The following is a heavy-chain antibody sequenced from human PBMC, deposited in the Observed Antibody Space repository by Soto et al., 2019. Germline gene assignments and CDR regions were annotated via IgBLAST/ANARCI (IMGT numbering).Heavy chain of an antibody. CDR2: INHSGST. CDR3: ARVKITMVRGVINYYYYMDV. Sequence: QVQLQQWGAGLLKPSETLSLTCAVYGGSFSGYYWSWIRQPPGKGLEWIGEINHSGSTNYNPSLKSRVTISVDTPKNQFSLKLSSVTAADTAVYYCARVKITMVRGVINYYYYMDVWGKGTTVTVSS. J-gene: IGHJ6*03. V-gene: IGHV4-34*01. D-gene: IGHD3-10*01. CDR1: GGSFSGYY.